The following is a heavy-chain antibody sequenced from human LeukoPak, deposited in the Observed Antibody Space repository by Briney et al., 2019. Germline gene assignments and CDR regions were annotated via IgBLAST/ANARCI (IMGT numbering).Heavy chain of an antibody. Sequence: ASVKVSCKASGYTFTGYYMHWVRQAPGQGLEWMGWINPNSGGTNYAQKFQGRVTMTRDTSISTAYMELSRLRSDDTAVYYCASSWGYDILTGYSLSGYWGQGTLVTVSS. V-gene: IGHV1-2*02. CDR2: INPNSGGT. J-gene: IGHJ4*02. CDR3: ASSWGYDILTGYSLSGY. CDR1: GYTFTGYY. D-gene: IGHD3-9*01.